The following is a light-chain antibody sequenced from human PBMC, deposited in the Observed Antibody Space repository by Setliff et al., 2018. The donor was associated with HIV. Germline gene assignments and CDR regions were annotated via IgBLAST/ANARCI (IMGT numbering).Light chain of an antibody. Sequence: QSVLTQPASVSGSPGQSITISCTGTRSDVGGYNSVSWYQQHPGKVPKVLIYEVSNRPSGVSNRFSGSKSGNTASLTISGLQADDEADYYCSSYTTTSTTVFGTGTKATVL. CDR1: RSDVGGYNS. CDR3: SSYTTTSTTV. CDR2: EVS. J-gene: IGLJ1*01. V-gene: IGLV2-14*03.